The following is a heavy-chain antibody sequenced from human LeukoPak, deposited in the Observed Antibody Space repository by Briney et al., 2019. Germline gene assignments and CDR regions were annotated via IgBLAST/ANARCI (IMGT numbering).Heavy chain of an antibody. CDR2: ISAYNGNT. V-gene: IGHV1-18*04. D-gene: IGHD6-13*01. CDR1: GYTFTSYG. Sequence: DSVTVSCKASGYTFTSYGISWVRQAPGQGLEWMGWISAYNGNTNYAQKLQGRVTMTTDTSTSTAYMELSSLKSDDTAGYYCARPRIEEAGAFFAFDIWGQGTMVTVSS. J-gene: IGHJ3*02. CDR3: ARPRIEEAGAFFAFDI.